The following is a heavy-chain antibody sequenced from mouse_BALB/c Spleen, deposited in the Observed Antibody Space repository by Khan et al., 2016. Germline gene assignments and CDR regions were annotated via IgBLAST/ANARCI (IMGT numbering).Heavy chain of an antibody. V-gene: IGHV3-2*02. CDR3: KRSPKATRYGDV. Sequence: EVQLQESGPGLVKPSQSLSLTCTVTGYSITSDYAWNWIRQFPGNKLEWMGYIRYSGSTTYNPSLKSRISITRDTSKNQFFLQLYSVTPEDKAKYYGKRSPKATRYGDVWGAGTTVTVSS. CDR1: GYSITSDYA. D-gene: IGHD2-14*01. J-gene: IGHJ1*01. CDR2: IRYSGST.